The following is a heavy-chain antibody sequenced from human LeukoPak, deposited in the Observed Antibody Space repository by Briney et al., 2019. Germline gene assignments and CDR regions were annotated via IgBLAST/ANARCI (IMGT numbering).Heavy chain of an antibody. D-gene: IGHD6-19*01. CDR2: IYYSGST. J-gene: IGHJ5*02. CDR1: GGSISSYY. Sequence: SETLSLTCTVSGGSISSYYWSWIRQPPGKGLEWIGYIYYSGSTNYNPSLKSRVTISVDTSKNQFSLKLSSVTAADTAVYYCARGTYSSGWFSGWFDPWGQGTLVTVSS. CDR3: ARGTYSSGWFSGWFDP. V-gene: IGHV4-59*01.